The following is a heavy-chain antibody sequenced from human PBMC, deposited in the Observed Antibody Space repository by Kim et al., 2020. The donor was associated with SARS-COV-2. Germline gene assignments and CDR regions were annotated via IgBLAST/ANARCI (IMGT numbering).Heavy chain of an antibody. J-gene: IGHJ6*02. CDR2: IYPGDSDT. CDR3: ARHGHYDILTGYGNYYGMDV. CDR1: GYSFTSYW. V-gene: IGHV5-51*01. Sequence: GESLKISCKGSGYSFTSYWIGWVRQMPGKGLEWMGIIYPGDSDTRYSPSFQGQVTISADKSISTAYLQWSSLKASDTAMYYCARHGHYDILTGYGNYYGMDVWGQGTTVTVSS. D-gene: IGHD3-9*01.